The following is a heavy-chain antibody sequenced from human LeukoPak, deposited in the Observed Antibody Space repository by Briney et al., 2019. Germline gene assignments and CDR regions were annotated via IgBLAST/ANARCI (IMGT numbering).Heavy chain of an antibody. CDR2: VNQDGSEE. CDR3: VRDGGVSGYDLLDY. CDR1: GFTFSNYW. D-gene: IGHD5-12*01. Sequence: GGSLRLSCAASGFTFSNYWMTWVRQAPGKGLEWVAHVNQDGSEEHYMDSVKARFTISRDNAKNSLSLQMNSLTAEDTAVYYCVRDGGVSGYDLLDYWGQGTLVTVSS. J-gene: IGHJ4*02. V-gene: IGHV3-7*01.